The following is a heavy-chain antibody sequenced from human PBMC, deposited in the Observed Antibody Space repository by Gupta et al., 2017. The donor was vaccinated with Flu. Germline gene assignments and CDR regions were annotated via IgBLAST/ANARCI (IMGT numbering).Heavy chain of an antibody. D-gene: IGHD2-2*01. CDR2: ISPNSGDT. V-gene: IGHV1-2*06. CDR1: YTFTGYY. Sequence: YTFTGYYMHWVRQAPGQGLEWMGRISPNSGDTNYAQKFQSRVTMTRDTSISTAYMELSRLRSDDTAVYYCARDSTTSCLGYWGQGTLVTVSS. CDR3: ARDSTTSCLGY. J-gene: IGHJ4*02.